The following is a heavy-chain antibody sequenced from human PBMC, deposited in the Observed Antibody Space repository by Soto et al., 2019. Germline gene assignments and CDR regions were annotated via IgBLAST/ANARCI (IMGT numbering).Heavy chain of an antibody. CDR2: IYYSGST. V-gene: IGHV4-30-4*01. CDR3: ARGPAGYCSGGSCRNWFAP. Sequence: PSETLSLTCTVSGGSISSGDYYWSWIRQPPGKGLEWIGYIYYSGSTYYNPSLKSRVTISVDTSKNQFSLKLSSVTAADTAVYYCARGPAGYCSGGSCRNWFAPWGQGTLATVSS. CDR1: GGSISSGDYY. D-gene: IGHD2-15*01. J-gene: IGHJ5*02.